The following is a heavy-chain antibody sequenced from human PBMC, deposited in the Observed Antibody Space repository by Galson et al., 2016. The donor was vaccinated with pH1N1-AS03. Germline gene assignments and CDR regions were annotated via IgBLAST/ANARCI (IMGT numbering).Heavy chain of an antibody. CDR1: GYSFSTYR. J-gene: IGHJ3*01. Sequence: SVKVSCKASGYSFSTYRITWVRQAPGQGLEWLGWISGYNGNTNYAQKFHGRVTMTTEKSTSTAYLEVRSLRSDDTAVYYCAKGRDTAMIDYGFHLWGQGTMVTVSS. CDR3: AKGRDTAMIDYGFHL. V-gene: IGHV1-18*01. CDR2: ISGYNGNT. D-gene: IGHD5-18*01.